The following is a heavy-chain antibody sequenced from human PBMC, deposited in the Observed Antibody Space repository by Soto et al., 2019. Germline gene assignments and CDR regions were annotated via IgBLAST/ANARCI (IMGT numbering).Heavy chain of an antibody. CDR3: ATRGYRNYYGMDV. J-gene: IGHJ6*02. CDR1: VGSISSRSYY. CDR2: IYYSGST. V-gene: IGHV4-39*01. D-gene: IGHD2-15*01. Sequence: PCYTLSGTCTVSVGSISSRSYYWSWIRQPPGKGLEWIGSIYYSGSTYYNPSLKSRVTISVDTSKNQFSLKMRSVTAADTAVYYCATRGYRNYYGMDVWGQGTTVS.